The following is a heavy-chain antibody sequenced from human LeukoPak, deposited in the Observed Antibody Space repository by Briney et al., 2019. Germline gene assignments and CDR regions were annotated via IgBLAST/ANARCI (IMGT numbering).Heavy chain of an antibody. CDR1: GYTFTSYG. D-gene: IGHD2-2*01. J-gene: IGHJ4*02. CDR2: ISAYNGNT. Sequence: ASVKVSCKASGYTFTSYGISWVRQAPGQGLEWMGWISAYNGNTNYAQKLQGRVTMTTDTSTSTAYMELRSLRSDDTAVYYCARGYCSSTNCFTFDYWGQGTLVTVSS. V-gene: IGHV1-18*01. CDR3: ARGYCSSTNCFTFDY.